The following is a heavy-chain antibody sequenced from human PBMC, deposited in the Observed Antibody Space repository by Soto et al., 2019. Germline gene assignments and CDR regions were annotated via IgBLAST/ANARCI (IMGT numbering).Heavy chain of an antibody. CDR1: GGSFSGYY. D-gene: IGHD2-15*01. CDR3: ARRLRFSSGPQWGMDV. V-gene: IGHV4-34*01. Sequence: QVQLQQWGAGLLKPSETLSLTCAVYGGSFSGYYWSWIRQPPGKGLEWIGEINHSGSTNYNPSLKSRVTISVDTSKNQFSLKLSSVTAADTAVYYCARRLRFSSGPQWGMDVWGQGTTVTVSS. J-gene: IGHJ6*02. CDR2: INHSGST.